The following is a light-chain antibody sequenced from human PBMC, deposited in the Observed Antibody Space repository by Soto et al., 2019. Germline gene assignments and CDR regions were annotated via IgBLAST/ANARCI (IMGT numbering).Light chain of an antibody. V-gene: IGLV3-21*04. CDR3: QLWDNKNDEVV. CDR2: NDN. J-gene: IGLJ3*02. Sequence: SYELTQPPSVSLAPGKTARITCGGNNIATYSVHWYRQKPGQAPVLVISNDNDRPSGIPDRFSGSNSGHTATLTIRRVEAGDEADYYCQLWDNKNDEVVFGGWTKLTVL. CDR1: NIATYS.